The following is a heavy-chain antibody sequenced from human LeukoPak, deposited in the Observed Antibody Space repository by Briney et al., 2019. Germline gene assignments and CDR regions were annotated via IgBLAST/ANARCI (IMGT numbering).Heavy chain of an antibody. CDR3: AGRYGDYVGNEI. CDR1: GYTVTGYY. V-gene: IGHV1-2*02. D-gene: IGHD4-17*01. J-gene: IGHJ3*02. Sequence: GASVKVSCKASGYTVTGYYMHWVRQAPGQGLEWMGWINPNSGGTNYAQKFQGRVTMTRDTSISTAYMELSRLRSDDTAVYYCAGRYGDYVGNEIWGQGTMVTVSS. CDR2: INPNSGGT.